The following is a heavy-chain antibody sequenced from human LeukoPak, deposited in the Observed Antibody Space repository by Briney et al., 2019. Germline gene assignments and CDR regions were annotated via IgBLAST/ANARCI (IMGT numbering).Heavy chain of an antibody. Sequence: SETLSLTCAVSGESFSGYFWTWIRQPPGKGLEWIGESNHFGSTDYNPSLKSRVTISVDTSKNQFSLKLSSVTAADTAVYYCARGARFGGLFDYWGQGTLVTVSS. J-gene: IGHJ4*02. D-gene: IGHD3-10*01. CDR3: ARGARFGGLFDY. CDR2: SNHFGST. V-gene: IGHV4-34*01. CDR1: GESFSGYF.